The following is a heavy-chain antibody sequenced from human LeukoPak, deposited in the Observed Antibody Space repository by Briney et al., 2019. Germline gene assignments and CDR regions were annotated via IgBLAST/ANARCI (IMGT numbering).Heavy chain of an antibody. D-gene: IGHD4-11*01. CDR3: SKAGDTNYYRHGDY. J-gene: IGHJ4*02. Sequence: GSLRLSRATSGFTFSRYPMSWVRQAPGRGLEWVSVISGNSGATYYADSVKGRFTISRDNAKNTVYLQMNNLRGEDTALYYCSKAGDTNYYRHGDYWGQGTLVTVSS. CDR1: GFTFSRYP. CDR2: ISGNSGAT. V-gene: IGHV3-23*01.